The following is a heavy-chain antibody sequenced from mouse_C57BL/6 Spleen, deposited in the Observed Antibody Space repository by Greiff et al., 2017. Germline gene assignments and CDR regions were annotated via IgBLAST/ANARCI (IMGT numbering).Heavy chain of an antibody. D-gene: IGHD2-2*01. Sequence: QVHLKQSGAELARPGASVKLSCKASGYTFTSYGISWVKQRTGQGLEWIGEIYPKSGNTYYNEKFKGKATLTADKSSSTAYMELRSLTSEDSAVYVCARMVTEEIDAMDYWGQGTSVTVSS. CDR1: GYTFTSYG. V-gene: IGHV1-81*01. CDR2: IYPKSGNT. CDR3: ARMVTEEIDAMDY. J-gene: IGHJ4*01.